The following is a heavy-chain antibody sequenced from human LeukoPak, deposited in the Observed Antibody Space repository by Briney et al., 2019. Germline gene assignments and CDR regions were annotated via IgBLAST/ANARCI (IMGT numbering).Heavy chain of an antibody. CDR1: GFTFTSNA. CDR3: AKGSMTGYYFKGMDV. Sequence: GGPLRLSGAAPGFTFTSNAMSWVGQAQGKGLEWVSAISGSGGSTYYADSVKGRFTISRDNSKNTLYLQMNSLRAEDTAVYYCAKGSMTGYYFKGMDVWGKGTTVTVSS. CDR2: ISGSGGST. V-gene: IGHV3-23*01. J-gene: IGHJ6*04. D-gene: IGHD3-9*01.